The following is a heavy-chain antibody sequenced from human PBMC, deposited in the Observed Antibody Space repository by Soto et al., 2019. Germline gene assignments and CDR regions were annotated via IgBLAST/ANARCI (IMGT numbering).Heavy chain of an antibody. CDR1: GFTFSSYG. V-gene: IGHV3-30*18. CDR3: AKGHNWNDYAWFDP. D-gene: IGHD1-20*01. CDR2: ISYDGSNK. Sequence: PGGSLRLSCAASGFTFSSYGMHWVRQAPGKGLEWVAVISYDGSNKYYADSVKGRFTISRDNSKNTQYLQMNSLRAEDTAVYYCAKGHNWNDYAWFDPWGQGTLVTVSS. J-gene: IGHJ5*02.